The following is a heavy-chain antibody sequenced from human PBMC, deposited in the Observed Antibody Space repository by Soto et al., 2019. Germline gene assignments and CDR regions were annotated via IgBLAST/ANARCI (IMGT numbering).Heavy chain of an antibody. CDR1: GFTFSNAW. CDR2: IKSKTDGGTT. CDR3: TTESGRSSYHFDY. J-gene: IGHJ4*02. V-gene: IGHV3-15*07. D-gene: IGHD2-15*01. Sequence: GGSLRLSCAASGFTFSNAWMNWVRQAPGKGLEWVGRIKSKTDGGTTDYAAPVKGRFTISRDDSKNTLYLQMNSLKTEDTAVYYCTTESGRSSYHFDYWGQGTLVTVSS.